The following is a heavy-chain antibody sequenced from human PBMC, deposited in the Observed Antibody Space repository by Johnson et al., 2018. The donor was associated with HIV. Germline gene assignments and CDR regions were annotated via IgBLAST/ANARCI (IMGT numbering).Heavy chain of an antibody. CDR3: AKDLNPDNWNPDAFDI. Sequence: QVQLVESGGGVVRPGRSLRLSCAACEFTFSSYGMHWVRQAPGKGLEWVAVISYDGSNKYYADSVKGRFTISRDNSKNTLYLQMNSLRAEDTAVYYCAKDLNPDNWNPDAFDIWGPGTMVTVSS. D-gene: IGHD1-20*01. CDR1: EFTFSSYG. V-gene: IGHV3-30*18. J-gene: IGHJ3*02. CDR2: ISYDGSNK.